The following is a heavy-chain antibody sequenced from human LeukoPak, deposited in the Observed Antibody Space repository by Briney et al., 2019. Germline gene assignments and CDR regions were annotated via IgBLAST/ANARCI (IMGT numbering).Heavy chain of an antibody. D-gene: IGHD3-22*01. CDR2: IYYSGST. Sequence: SETLSLTCSVSGGSISPYYWSWIRQPPGKGLEWIGHIYYSGSTNYNPSLKSRVTISVDTSKNQFSLKLSSVTPADTAVYYCARDSGYYYFDYWGREPWSPSPQ. CDR3: ARDSGYYYFDY. J-gene: IGHJ4*02. CDR1: GGSISPYY. V-gene: IGHV4-59*01.